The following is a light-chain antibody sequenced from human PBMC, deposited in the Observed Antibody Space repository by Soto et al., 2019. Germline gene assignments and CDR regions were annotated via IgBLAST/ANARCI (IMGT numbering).Light chain of an antibody. V-gene: IGKV2D-29*02. CDR3: MQSTQLPPT. J-gene: IGKJ5*01. CDR2: EVS. Sequence: DVVMTQTPLSLSVAPGQPASISCKSSQSLLHITGETFLFWYLQKPGQSKQLLIYEVSTRVSGVPDRFSGSGSGTDFTLEISRVETDDVGIYYCMQSTQLPPTFGQGTRLEIK. CDR1: QSLLHITGETF.